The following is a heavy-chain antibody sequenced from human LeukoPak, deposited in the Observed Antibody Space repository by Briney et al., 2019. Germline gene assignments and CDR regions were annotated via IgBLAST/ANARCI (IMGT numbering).Heavy chain of an antibody. V-gene: IGHV1-2*02. Sequence: GASVKVACKAYGYTFTGYYMHWVRQAPGQRLEWMGWINPNSGGTNYAQKFQGRVTMTRDTSISTAYMELSRLRSDDTAVYYCARSVVVPAAMPDYWGQGTLVTVSS. CDR1: GYTFTGYY. CDR3: ARSVVVPAAMPDY. J-gene: IGHJ4*02. CDR2: INPNSGGT. D-gene: IGHD2-2*01.